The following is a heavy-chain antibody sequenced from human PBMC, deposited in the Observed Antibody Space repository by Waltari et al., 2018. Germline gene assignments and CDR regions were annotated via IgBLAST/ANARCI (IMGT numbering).Heavy chain of an antibody. CDR3: ASPKGGSGSYFLDV. CDR2: MNPNSVNT. D-gene: IGHD3-10*01. J-gene: IGHJ6*04. Sequence: QVQLVQSGAEVKKPGASVKVSCKASGYTFTSYDINWVRQATGQGREWMGWMNPNSVNTGYAQKFQGRVTRTRNTSISTAYMELSSLRSEDTAVYYWASPKGGSGSYFLDVWGKGTTVTVSS. CDR1: GYTFTSYD. V-gene: IGHV1-8*01.